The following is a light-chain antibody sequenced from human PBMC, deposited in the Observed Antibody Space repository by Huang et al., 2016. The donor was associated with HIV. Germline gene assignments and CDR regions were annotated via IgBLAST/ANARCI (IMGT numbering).Light chain of an antibody. CDR1: QSVGVY. CDR2: EAS. Sequence: EIVLTQSPATLSLSPGDRSTLSCRASQSVGVYLAWYQQKPGQAPRLLIFEASNRATGIPDRFRGRGSGTDLTFTIDSLQPDDVAIYYCQQRTKWPPVLTFGGGTRVEIK. J-gene: IGKJ4*01. V-gene: IGKV3-11*01. CDR3: QQRTKWPPVLT.